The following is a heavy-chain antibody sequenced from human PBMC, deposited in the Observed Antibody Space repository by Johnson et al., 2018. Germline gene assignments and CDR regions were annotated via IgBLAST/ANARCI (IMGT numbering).Heavy chain of an antibody. CDR1: GFTFDDYA. V-gene: IGHV3-9*01. CDR2: ISWNSGSI. Sequence: VQLVESGGGLVQPGRSLRLSCAASGFTFDDYAMHWVRQAPGKGLEWVSGISWNSGSIGYADSVKGRFTISSDNAKNSLYLQMNSLRAEETALYYCARTMAGYYYMDVWGKGTTVTVSS. D-gene: IGHD3-10*01. CDR3: ARTMAGYYYMDV. J-gene: IGHJ6*03.